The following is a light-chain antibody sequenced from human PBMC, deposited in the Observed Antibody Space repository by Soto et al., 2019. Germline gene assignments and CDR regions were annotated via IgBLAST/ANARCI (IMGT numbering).Light chain of an antibody. V-gene: IGLV2-14*03. Sequence: QSALTQPASVSGSPGQSFTIPCTGSSSDVGAHHSVSWYQQHPGKAPKLIIFDVSNRPSGVSNRFSGSKSGNTASLTISGLQPEDEADYYCSSFTDTGTVMFGGGTKLTV. CDR3: SSFTDTGTVM. J-gene: IGLJ3*02. CDR2: DVS. CDR1: SSDVGAHHS.